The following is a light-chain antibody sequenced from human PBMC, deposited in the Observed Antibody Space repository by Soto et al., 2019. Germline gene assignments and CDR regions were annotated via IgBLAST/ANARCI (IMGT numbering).Light chain of an antibody. V-gene: IGKV1-5*01. CDR1: QSIGSR. CDR3: QQYNSYSPLS. J-gene: IGKJ4*01. Sequence: DIQMTQSPFTLSASVGDRVTITCRASQSIGSRLAWYQQKPGKAPKLLIYDASRLESGVPSRFSGSGSGTAFILIIISLQPDDFASYYCQQYNSYSPLSFGGETNLDIK. CDR2: DAS.